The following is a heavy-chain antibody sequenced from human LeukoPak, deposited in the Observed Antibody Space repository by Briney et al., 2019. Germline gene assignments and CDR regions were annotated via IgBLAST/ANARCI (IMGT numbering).Heavy chain of an antibody. CDR1: GFTFSSYE. Sequence: GGSLRLSCAASGFTFSSYEMNWVRQAPGKGLEWVSSISSSSSYIYYADSVKGRFTISRDNAKNSLYLQMNSLRAEDTAVYYCASSSSWFLDYWGQGTLVTVSS. CDR3: ASSSSWFLDY. CDR2: ISSSSSYI. V-gene: IGHV3-21*01. D-gene: IGHD6-13*01. J-gene: IGHJ4*02.